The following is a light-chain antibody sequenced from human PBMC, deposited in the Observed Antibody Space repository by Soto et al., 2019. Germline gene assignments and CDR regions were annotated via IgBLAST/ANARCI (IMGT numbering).Light chain of an antibody. Sequence: DIQMTQFDSNLSASVGDRVTITCRASQRFRTWLAWYQQKPGKAPRLLIYDASSLEGGVPSRFSGRGSGTEFTLTISGLQPDEFATYYCQQYNSSPYTFGKGNKVAIK. CDR1: QRFRTW. CDR2: DAS. V-gene: IGKV1-5*01. CDR3: QQYNSSPYT. J-gene: IGKJ2*01.